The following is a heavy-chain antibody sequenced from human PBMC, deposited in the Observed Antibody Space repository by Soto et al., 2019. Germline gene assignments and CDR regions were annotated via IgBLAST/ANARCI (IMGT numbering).Heavy chain of an antibody. CDR3: ARGVVVPAAMHTLGYYYYGMDV. J-gene: IGHJ6*02. CDR2: IIPIFGTA. D-gene: IGHD2-2*01. CDR1: GGTFSSYA. Sequence: SVKVSCKASGGTFSSYAISWVRQAPGQGLEWMGGIIPIFGTANYAQKFQGRVTITADKSTSTAYMELSSLRSEDTAVYYCARGVVVPAAMHTLGYYYYGMDVWGQGTTVTVSS. V-gene: IGHV1-69*06.